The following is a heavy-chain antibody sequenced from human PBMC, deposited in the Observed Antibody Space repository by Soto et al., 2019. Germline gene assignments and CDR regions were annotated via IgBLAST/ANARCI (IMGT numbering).Heavy chain of an antibody. CDR2: IYYSGST. J-gene: IGHJ4*02. V-gene: IGHV4-59*08. CDR3: ARLRGGD. D-gene: IGHD3-16*01. CDR1: GGSISSYY. Sequence: QVQLQESGPGLVKPSETLSLTCTVSGGSISSYYWSWIRQPPGKGLEWIGYIYYSGSTNYNPPLKSRVTISVDTSKNQFSLKLSSVTAADTAVYYCARLRGGDWGQGTLVTVSS.